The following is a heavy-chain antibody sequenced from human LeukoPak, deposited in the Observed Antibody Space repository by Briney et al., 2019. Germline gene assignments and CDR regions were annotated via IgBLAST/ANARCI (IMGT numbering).Heavy chain of an antibody. CDR2: ISSSSSYI. J-gene: IGHJ3*02. V-gene: IGHV3-21*01. CDR3: AREEGWAAAGTGAFDI. CDR1: GFTFSSYS. D-gene: IGHD6-13*01. Sequence: PGGSLRLSCAASGFTFSSYSMNWVRQAPGKGLEWVSSISSSSSYIYYADSVKGRFTISRDNAKNSLYLQMNSLRAEDTAVYYCAREEGWAAAGTGAFDIWGQGTMVTVSS.